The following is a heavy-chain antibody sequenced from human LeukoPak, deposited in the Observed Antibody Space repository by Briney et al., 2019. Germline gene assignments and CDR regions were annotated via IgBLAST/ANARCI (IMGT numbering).Heavy chain of an antibody. V-gene: IGHV1-69*13. Sequence: GASVKVSCKASGGTFSSYAISWVRQAPGQGLEWMGGIIPIFGTANYAQKFQGRVTITADESTSTAYMELSSLRSEDTAVYYCARREDYYDSSGPNIYYGMDVWGQGTTVTVSS. J-gene: IGHJ6*02. D-gene: IGHD3-22*01. CDR1: GGTFSSYA. CDR3: ARREDYYDSSGPNIYYGMDV. CDR2: IIPIFGTA.